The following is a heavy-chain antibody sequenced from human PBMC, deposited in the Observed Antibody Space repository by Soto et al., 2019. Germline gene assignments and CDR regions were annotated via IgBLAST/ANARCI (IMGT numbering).Heavy chain of an antibody. CDR2: IKQDGSEK. Sequence: GGSLRLSCAASGFTFSSYWMSWVRQAPGKGLEWVANIKQDGSEKYYVDSVKGRFTISRDNAKTSLYLQMNSLRAEDTAIYFWARGDWNTLARGQGTQVTVSS. D-gene: IGHD1-1*01. CDR1: GFTFSSYW. CDR3: ARGDWNTLA. V-gene: IGHV3-7*04. J-gene: IGHJ4*02.